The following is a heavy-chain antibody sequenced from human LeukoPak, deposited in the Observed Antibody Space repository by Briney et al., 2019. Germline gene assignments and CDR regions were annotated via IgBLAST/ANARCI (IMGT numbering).Heavy chain of an antibody. CDR1: GFTFSSYA. V-gene: IGHV3-23*01. Sequence: GGSLRLSCAASGFTFSSYAMGWVRQAPGKGLEWVSAISGSGGSTYYADSVKGRFTISRDNSKNTLYLQMNSLRAEDTAVYYCAKAAVVVPDSRGGNFDYWGQGTLVTVSS. CDR3: AKAAVVVPDSRGGNFDY. J-gene: IGHJ4*02. D-gene: IGHD2-2*01. CDR2: ISGSGGST.